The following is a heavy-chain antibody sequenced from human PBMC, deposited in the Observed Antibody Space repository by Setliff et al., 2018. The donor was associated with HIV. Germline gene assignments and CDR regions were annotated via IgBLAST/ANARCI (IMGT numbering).Heavy chain of an antibody. CDR1: GYTFTSYD. J-gene: IGHJ3*02. CDR2: ISAYNGKT. CDR3: ARAPEAPDAFDI. V-gene: IGHV1-18*01. Sequence: GASVKVSCKASGYTFTSYDINWVRQAPGQGLEWMGWISAYNGKTNYAQKVQGRVTMTTDTSTSTGYMELRSLRSDDTAVYYCARAPEAPDAFDIWGQGTMVTVSS.